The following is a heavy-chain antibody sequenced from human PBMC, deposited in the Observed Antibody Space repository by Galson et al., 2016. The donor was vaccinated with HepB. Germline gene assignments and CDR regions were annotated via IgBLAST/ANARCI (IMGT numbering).Heavy chain of an antibody. J-gene: IGHJ4*02. CDR3: AAEWTY. Sequence: SLRLSCAASGFTFSSYSMTWVRQAPGKGLEWVSSISSNSDFIYNADSLKGRFTISRDNAKNSLYLQMNSLRAEDTAIYYCAAEWTYWGQGSLVTVSS. V-gene: IGHV3-21*01. CDR2: ISSNSDFI. CDR1: GFTFSSYS. D-gene: IGHD3/OR15-3a*01.